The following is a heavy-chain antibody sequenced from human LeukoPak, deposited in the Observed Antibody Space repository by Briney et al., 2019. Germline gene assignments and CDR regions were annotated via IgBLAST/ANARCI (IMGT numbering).Heavy chain of an antibody. CDR2: IYYSGST. CDR3: ARRGTNDYGDYKDY. J-gene: IGHJ4*02. V-gene: IGHV4-59*08. CDR1: GGSISSYY. Sequence: PSETLSLTCTVSGGSISSYYWSWIRQPPGKGLEWIGYIYYSGSTNYNPSLKSRVTISVDTSKNQFSLKLSSVTAADTAVYYCARRGTNDYGDYKDYWGRGTLVTVSS. D-gene: IGHD4-17*01.